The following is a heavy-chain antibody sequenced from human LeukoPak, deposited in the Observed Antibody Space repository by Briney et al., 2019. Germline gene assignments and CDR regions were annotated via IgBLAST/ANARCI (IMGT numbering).Heavy chain of an antibody. V-gene: IGHV3-30*02. CDR1: GFTFSSYG. CDR3: ALIPNYDFWSGYDAFDI. D-gene: IGHD3-3*01. J-gene: IGHJ3*02. CDR2: IRYDGSNK. Sequence: GGSLRLSCAASGFTFSSYGMHWVRQAPGKGLEWVAFIRYDGSNKYYADSVKGRYTISIDNSKNTLYLQMNSLRAEDTAVYYCALIPNYDFWSGYDAFDIWGQGTMVTVSS.